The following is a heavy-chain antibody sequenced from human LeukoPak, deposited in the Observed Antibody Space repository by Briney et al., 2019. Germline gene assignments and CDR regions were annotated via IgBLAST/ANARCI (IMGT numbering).Heavy chain of an antibody. CDR2: ISAYNGNT. J-gene: IGHJ4*02. Sequence: EASVKVSCKASGYTFTSYGISWVRQAPGQGLEWMGWISAYNGNTNYAQKLQGRVTMTTDTSTSTAYMELRSLRSDDTAVHYCARVVVVAATPPYFDYWGQGTLVTVSS. CDR3: ARVVVVAATPPYFDY. CDR1: GYTFTSYG. V-gene: IGHV1-18*01. D-gene: IGHD2-15*01.